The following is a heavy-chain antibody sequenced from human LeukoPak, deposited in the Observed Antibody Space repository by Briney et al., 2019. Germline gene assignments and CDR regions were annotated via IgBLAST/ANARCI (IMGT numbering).Heavy chain of an antibody. CDR3: ARVVGAVSAYFDY. Sequence: SETLSLTCAVYGGSFSGYYWSWIRQPPGKGLEWIGEINHSGSTNYNPSLKSRVTISVDTSKNQFSLKLSSVTAADTAVYYCARVVGAVSAYFDYWGRGTLVTVSS. CDR2: INHSGST. D-gene: IGHD1-26*01. CDR1: GGSFSGYY. V-gene: IGHV4-34*01. J-gene: IGHJ4*02.